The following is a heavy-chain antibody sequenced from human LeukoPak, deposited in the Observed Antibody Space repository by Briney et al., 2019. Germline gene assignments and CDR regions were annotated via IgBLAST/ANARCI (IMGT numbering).Heavy chain of an antibody. CDR1: GFTFSSYA. J-gene: IGHJ4*02. V-gene: IGHV3-23*01. D-gene: IGHD6-19*01. CDR3: ARDHTSSGWPLFDY. Sequence: GGSLRLSCAASGFTFSSYAMSWVRQAPGKGLEWVSGISGSGDNTYYADSVKGRFTISRDNSKNTLYLQMNSLRAEDTAVYYCARDHTSSGWPLFDYWGQGTLVTVSS. CDR2: ISGSGDNT.